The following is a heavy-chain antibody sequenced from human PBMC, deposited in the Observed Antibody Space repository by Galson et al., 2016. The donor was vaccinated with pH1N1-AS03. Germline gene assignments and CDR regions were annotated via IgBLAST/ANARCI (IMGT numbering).Heavy chain of an antibody. CDR2: IFARDSDT. V-gene: IGHV5-51*01. Sequence: QSGAEVKKPGEPLKISCKGSGYTFTNYWTAWVRQMPGKGLEWMGLIFARDSDTRYSPSFQGQVTISADKSINTAYLQWSSLEASDTAMYYCARATGTAGGVDYWGQGTLVSVSS. J-gene: IGHJ4*02. D-gene: IGHD1-1*01. CDR1: GYTFTNYW. CDR3: ARATGTAGGVDY.